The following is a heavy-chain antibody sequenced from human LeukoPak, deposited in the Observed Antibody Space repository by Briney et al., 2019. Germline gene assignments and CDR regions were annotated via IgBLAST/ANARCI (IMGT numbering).Heavy chain of an antibody. CDR2: IIPIFGTA. V-gene: IGHV1-69*05. J-gene: IGHJ6*03. CDR1: GGTFSSYA. CDR3: ARDGGAMARYFYYYYMDV. Sequence: SVKVSCKASGGTFSSYAISWVRQAPGQGLEWMGRIIPIFGTANYAQKFQGMVTITTDESTSTAYMELSSLRSEDTAVYYCARDGGAMARYFYYYYMDVWGKGTTVTVSS. D-gene: IGHD3-16*01.